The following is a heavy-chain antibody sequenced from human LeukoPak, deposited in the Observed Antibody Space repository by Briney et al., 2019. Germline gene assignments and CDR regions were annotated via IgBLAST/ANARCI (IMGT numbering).Heavy chain of an antibody. CDR3: VRGGSYTFDP. CDR2: IKEDGSET. CDR1: GFTLSHYW. V-gene: IGHV3-7*01. D-gene: IGHD1-26*01. Sequence: GGALRLSCSASGFTLSHYWMTWVRQAPGKGLEGVASIKEDGSETSYVDSVKGRFTISRDNAKNSVYLQMNSLGGEDTAVYYCVRGGSYTFDPWGQGILVTVSS. J-gene: IGHJ5*02.